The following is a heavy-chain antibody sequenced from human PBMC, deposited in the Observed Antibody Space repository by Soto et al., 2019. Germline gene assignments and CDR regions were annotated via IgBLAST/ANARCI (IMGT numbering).Heavy chain of an antibody. CDR3: ARGSGSYCGGDCYFWAPAFDY. CDR2: INAGNGNT. Sequence: GASVKVSCKASGYTFTSYAMHWVRQAPGQRLEWMGWINAGNGNTKYSQKFQGRVTITRDTSASTAYMELSSLRSEDTAVYYCARGSGSYCGGDCYFWAPAFDYWGQGTLVTVSS. D-gene: IGHD2-21*02. J-gene: IGHJ4*02. V-gene: IGHV1-3*01. CDR1: GYTFTSYA.